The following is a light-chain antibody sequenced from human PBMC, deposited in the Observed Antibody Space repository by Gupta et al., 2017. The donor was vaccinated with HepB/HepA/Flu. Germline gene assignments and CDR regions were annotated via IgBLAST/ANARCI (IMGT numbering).Light chain of an antibody. V-gene: IGKV1-12*02. CDR1: QDISSW. CDR3: QQDHTFHS. Sequence: GDRVTSSCRASQDISSWLAWYQQKPGKAPKLLIYAASSWQSGVPSRFSGSGSGKDFILTSSGLQNEAFADYYGQQDHTFHSFGRGTKVEMK. J-gene: IGKJ4*01. CDR2: AAS.